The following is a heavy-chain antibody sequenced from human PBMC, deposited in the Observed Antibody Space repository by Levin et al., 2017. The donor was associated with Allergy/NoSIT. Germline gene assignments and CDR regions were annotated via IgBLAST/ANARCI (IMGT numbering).Heavy chain of an antibody. J-gene: IGHJ5*02. V-gene: IGHV1-2*02. CDR2: INPNSGGT. D-gene: IGHD2-21*02. Sequence: ASVKVSCKASGYTFTGYYMHWVRQAPGQGLEWMGWINPNSGGTNYAQKFQGRVTMTRDTSISTAYMELSRLRSDDTAVYYCAVGEGNCGGDCLPGWFDPWGQGTLVTVSS. CDR1: GYTFTGYY. CDR3: AVGEGNCGGDCLPGWFDP.